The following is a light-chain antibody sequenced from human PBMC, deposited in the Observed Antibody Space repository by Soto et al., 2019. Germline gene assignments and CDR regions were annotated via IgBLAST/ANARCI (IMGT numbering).Light chain of an antibody. Sequence: EIVLTQSPGTLSLSPGERATLSCRASESVGSNLAWYQQKPGQSPRLLIYGASSRAAGIPDRISGSGSGTGFTLTIARLEPEDFAVYYCQQYGGSPWTFGQGTTVDTK. CDR2: GAS. V-gene: IGKV3-20*01. CDR1: ESVGSN. CDR3: QQYGGSPWT. J-gene: IGKJ1*01.